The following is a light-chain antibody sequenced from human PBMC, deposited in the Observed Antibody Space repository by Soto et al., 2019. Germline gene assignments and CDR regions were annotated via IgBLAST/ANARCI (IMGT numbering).Light chain of an antibody. V-gene: IGKV3-20*01. CDR2: GAF. J-gene: IGKJ3*01. Sequence: EVVLTQSPGTLSLSPGERATLSCRASQSVSSRYIAWYQQKPGQAPRLLIYGAFSRATDTPDRFSGSGSGTDFTLTISRLEPEDFAVYYCQQFGTSQSTFGPGTRVDIK. CDR1: QSVSSRY. CDR3: QQFGTSQST.